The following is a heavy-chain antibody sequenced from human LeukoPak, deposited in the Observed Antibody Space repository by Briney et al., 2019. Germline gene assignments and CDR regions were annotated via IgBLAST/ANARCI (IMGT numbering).Heavy chain of an antibody. V-gene: IGHV3-48*02. CDR1: GFTFSSYS. CDR3: ARVWGLAVAAGGIEY. CDR2: ISSSGTTI. Sequence: GGSLRLSCAASGFTFSSYSMNWVRQAPGKGLEWVSYISSSGTTIYYADSVKGRFTISRDNAKSSLYLQMNSLRDEDTAVYYCARVWGLAVAAGGIEYWGQGTLVTVSS. J-gene: IGHJ4*02. D-gene: IGHD6-13*01.